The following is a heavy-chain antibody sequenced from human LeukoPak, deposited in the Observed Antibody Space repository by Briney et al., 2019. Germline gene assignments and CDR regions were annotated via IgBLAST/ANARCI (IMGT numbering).Heavy chain of an antibody. CDR1: GYTFTSYG. CDR2: ISAYNGNT. Sequence: ASVKVSCKASGYTFTSYGISWVRQAPGQGLEWMGWISAYNGNTNYAQKLQGRVTMTTDTSTSTAYMELRSLRSDDTAVYYCARLRGGDLPNWFDPWGQGTLVTVSS. V-gene: IGHV1-18*01. CDR3: ARLRGGDLPNWFDP. D-gene: IGHD2-21*02. J-gene: IGHJ5*02.